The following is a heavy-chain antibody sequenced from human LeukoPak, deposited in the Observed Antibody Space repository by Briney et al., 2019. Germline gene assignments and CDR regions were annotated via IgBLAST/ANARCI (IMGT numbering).Heavy chain of an antibody. D-gene: IGHD6-13*01. CDR2: IYSSGST. Sequence: SETLSLTFTVSGGFISNYYWSWIRQPPGKGLEWIGYIYSSGSTNFNPSLKSRVTISVDTSKNHFSLNLSSVTAADTAVYYCARWGSIAAARFDYWGQGTLVTVSS. CDR3: ARWGSIAAARFDY. V-gene: IGHV4-59*01. CDR1: GGFISNYY. J-gene: IGHJ4*02.